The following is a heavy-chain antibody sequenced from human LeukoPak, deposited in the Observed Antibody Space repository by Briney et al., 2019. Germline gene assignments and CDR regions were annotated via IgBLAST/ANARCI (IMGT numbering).Heavy chain of an antibody. CDR2: IYYSGST. Sequence: SETLSLSCTVSGGSVSSGTYYWSWIRQPPGKGLEWIGYIYYSGSTNYNPSLKSRVTISVDTSKNQFSLKLNSVTAADTAVYYCARDRVRGNSNPFFDYWGQGTLVTVSS. V-gene: IGHV4-61*01. D-gene: IGHD4-11*01. CDR3: ARDRVRGNSNPFFDY. CDR1: GGSVSSGTYY. J-gene: IGHJ4*02.